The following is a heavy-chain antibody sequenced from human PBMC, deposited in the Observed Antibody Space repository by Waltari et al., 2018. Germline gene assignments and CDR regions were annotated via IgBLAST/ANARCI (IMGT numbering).Heavy chain of an antibody. CDR3: ARQFAY. J-gene: IGHJ4*02. CDR2: ISTSGSTI. V-gene: IGHV3-48*03. Sequence: EVRLVESGGGLVQPGGSLRLSCATSGFTLSSYGMNWVRQAPGKGLELVSYISTSGSTIYYADSVWGRFTISRDTANNSLYLQMNNLRAEDTAVYYCARQFAYWGQGALVTVSS. CDR1: GFTLSSYG.